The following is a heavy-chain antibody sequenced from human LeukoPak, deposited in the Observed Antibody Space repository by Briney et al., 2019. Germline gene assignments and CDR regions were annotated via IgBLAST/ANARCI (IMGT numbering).Heavy chain of an antibody. Sequence: SETLSLTCTVSGRSISSSSADWGRIRQPPGKGLEGIGSMYYSKNTYDNPSVKGRVTIAADTSKNQFSVTLGSVSATETAVYYCESARGFSYGYLDYWGQGTLVTVSS. CDR1: GRSISSSSAD. CDR3: ESARGFSYGYLDY. V-gene: IGHV4-39*01. J-gene: IGHJ4*02. CDR2: MYYSKNT. D-gene: IGHD5-18*01.